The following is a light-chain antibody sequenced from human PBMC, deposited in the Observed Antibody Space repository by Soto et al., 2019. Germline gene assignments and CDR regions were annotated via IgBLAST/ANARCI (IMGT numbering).Light chain of an antibody. CDR1: QSISSY. CDR2: AAS. J-gene: IGKJ3*01. Sequence: DIQMTQSPSSLSASVGDRVTITCRTSQSISSYLNWYQQKPGKAPKLLIYAASSLQSGVPSRFSGSGSGTEFTLTISSLQPDDFATYYCQQSYSTPFTFGPWTKVDIK. CDR3: QQSYSTPFT. V-gene: IGKV1-39*01.